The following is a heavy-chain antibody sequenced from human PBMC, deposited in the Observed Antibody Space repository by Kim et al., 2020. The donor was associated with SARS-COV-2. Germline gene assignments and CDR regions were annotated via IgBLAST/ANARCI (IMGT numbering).Heavy chain of an antibody. Sequence: SETLSLTCAVSGGSISSGGYSWSWIRQPPGRGLEWIGYIYHSGSTYYNPSLKSRVTISVDRSKNQFSLKLSSVTAADTAVYYCASTPHYDYIWGSYRQSYYIDVWGEKTTVTVSS. CDR3: ASTPHYDYIWGSYRQSYYIDV. CDR1: GGSISSGGYS. D-gene: IGHD3-16*02. V-gene: IGHV4-30-2*01. J-gene: IGHJ6*03. CDR2: IYHSGST.